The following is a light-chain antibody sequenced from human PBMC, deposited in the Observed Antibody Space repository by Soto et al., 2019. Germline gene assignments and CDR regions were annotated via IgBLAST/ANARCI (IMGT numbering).Light chain of an antibody. J-gene: IGLJ1*01. CDR2: EVS. CDR3: SSYTSSSTSYV. V-gene: IGLV2-14*01. CDR1: SSDVGGYNY. Sequence: SVLTQPASVSGSPGQSITISCTGTSSDVGGYNYVSWYQQHPGKAPKLMIYEVSNRPSGVSNRFSGSKSGNTASLTISGLQAEDEADYSCSSYTSSSTSYVFGTGTKVTVL.